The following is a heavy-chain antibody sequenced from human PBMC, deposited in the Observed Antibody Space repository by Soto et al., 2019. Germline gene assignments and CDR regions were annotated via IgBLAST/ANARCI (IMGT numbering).Heavy chain of an antibody. CDR2: ISYDGSNK. CDR3: ARVPSSSGRAHSDY. CDR1: GFTFSSYA. V-gene: IGHV3-30-3*01. Sequence: QVQLVESGGGVVQPGRSLRLSCAASGFTFSSYAMHWVRQAPGKGLEWVAVISYDGSNKYYADSVQGRFTISRDNSKNTLYLQMNSLRAEDTAVYYCARVPSSSGRAHSDYWGQGTLVTVSS. D-gene: IGHD2-15*01. J-gene: IGHJ4*02.